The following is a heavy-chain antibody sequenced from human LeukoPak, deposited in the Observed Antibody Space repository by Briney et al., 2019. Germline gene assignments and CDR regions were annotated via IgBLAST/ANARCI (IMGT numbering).Heavy chain of an antibody. V-gene: IGHV1-18*01. CDR3: ARDRGWELPGY. J-gene: IGHJ4*02. CDR1: GSTFTSYG. D-gene: IGHD1-26*01. CDR2: ISAYNGNT. Sequence: ASVTLSFTASGSTFTSYGISWVRLAQGPGLEWMGWISAYNGNTNYAQKLQGRVTMTTDTSTSTAYMELRSLRSDDTAVYYCARDRGWELPGYWGQGTLVTVSS.